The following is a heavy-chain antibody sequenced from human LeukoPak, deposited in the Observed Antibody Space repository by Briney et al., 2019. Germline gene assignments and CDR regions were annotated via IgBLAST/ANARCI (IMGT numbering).Heavy chain of an antibody. V-gene: IGHV3-48*03. CDR3: ARDGRLDY. CDR2: IRSSGSTI. CDR1: GFTFSSYE. D-gene: IGHD1-26*01. Sequence: PGGSLRHSCAASGFTFSSYEMNWVRQAPGKGLEWVSNIRSSGSTIYYADSVKGRFTISRDNAKNSLYLQMNSLRVEDTAVYYCARDGRLDYWGQGTLVTVSS. J-gene: IGHJ4*02.